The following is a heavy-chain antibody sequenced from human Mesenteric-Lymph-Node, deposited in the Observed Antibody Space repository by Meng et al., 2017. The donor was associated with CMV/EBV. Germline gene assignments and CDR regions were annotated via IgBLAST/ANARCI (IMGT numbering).Heavy chain of an antibody. J-gene: IGHJ6*02. CDR2: IRSKAYGGTT. Sequence: GESLKISCTASGFTFGDYAMSWVRQAPGKGLEWVGFIRSKAYGGTTEYAASVKGRFTISRDDSKSIAYLQMNSLNTEDTAVYYCTRDRVVVVPAATGFYYYYYGMDVWGQGTTVTVSS. D-gene: IGHD2-2*01. V-gene: IGHV3-49*04. CDR3: TRDRVVVVPAATGFYYYYYGMDV. CDR1: GFTFGDYA.